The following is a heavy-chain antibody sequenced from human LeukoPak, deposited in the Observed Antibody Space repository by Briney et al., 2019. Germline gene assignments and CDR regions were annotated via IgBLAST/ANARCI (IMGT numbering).Heavy chain of an antibody. CDR1: GFTFSSYG. J-gene: IGHJ4*02. CDR2: IRYDGSNK. D-gene: IGHD3-10*01. Sequence: GGSLRLSCAASGFTFSSYGMHWVRQAPGKGLEWVAFIRYDGSNKYYADSVKGRFTISRDNSKNTLYLQMNSLRAEDTAVYYCAKDKLWFGELSPFDYWGQGTLVTVSS. CDR3: AKDKLWFGELSPFDY. V-gene: IGHV3-30*02.